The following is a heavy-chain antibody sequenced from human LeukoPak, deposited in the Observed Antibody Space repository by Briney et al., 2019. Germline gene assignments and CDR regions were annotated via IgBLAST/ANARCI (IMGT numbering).Heavy chain of an antibody. V-gene: IGHV3-53*01. J-gene: IGHJ4*02. CDR1: GFTVSNSY. Sequence: GGSLRLSCAASGFTVSNSYMSWFRQAPGKGLEWASIIYSNGNTYYADSVKGRFTISRDNFNNTLYLQMNSLRAEDTAVYYCATAPYYGSGSRDCWGQGTLVTVSS. D-gene: IGHD3-10*01. CDR2: IYSNGNT. CDR3: ATAPYYGSGSRDC.